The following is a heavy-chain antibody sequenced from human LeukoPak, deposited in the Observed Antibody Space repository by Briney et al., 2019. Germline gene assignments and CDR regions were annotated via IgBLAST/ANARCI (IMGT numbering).Heavy chain of an antibody. D-gene: IGHD6-13*01. J-gene: IGHJ4*02. V-gene: IGHV3-74*01. CDR1: GYTFSTYW. CDR3: AKLSSSWYNDY. CDR2: INEGGSST. Sequence: GGSLRLSCAASGYTFSTYWMHWVRQGPGKGLVWVSRINEGGSSTSYAESVRGRFTISRDNAKNTLYLQMNSLRAEDTAVYYCAKLSSSWYNDYWGQGTLVTVSS.